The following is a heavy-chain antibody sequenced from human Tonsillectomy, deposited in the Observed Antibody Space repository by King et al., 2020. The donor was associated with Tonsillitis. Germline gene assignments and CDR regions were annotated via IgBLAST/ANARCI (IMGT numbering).Heavy chain of an antibody. V-gene: IGHV3-21*01. J-gene: IGHJ4*02. CDR2: ISSSGNYI. D-gene: IGHD4-17*01. Sequence: VQLVESGGGLVKPGGSLRLSCAASGITLNSYSMTWVRQAPGKGLEWVSCISSSGNYISYADSVKGRFTISRDNAKNSLYLQMNSLRAEDTAVYYCARVHDYGDYPHYFDHWGQGTLVPVSS. CDR1: GITLNSYS. CDR3: ARVHDYGDYPHYFDH.